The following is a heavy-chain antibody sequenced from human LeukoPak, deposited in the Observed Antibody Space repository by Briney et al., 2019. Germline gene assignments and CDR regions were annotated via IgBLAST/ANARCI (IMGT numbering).Heavy chain of an antibody. CDR2: ISYDGSNK. CDR1: GFTFSSYA. D-gene: IGHD5-24*01. Sequence: GGFLRLSCAVSGFTFSSYAMHWVRQAPGKGLEWVAVISYDGSNKYYADSVKGRFTISRDNSKNTLYLQMNSLRAEDTAVYYCAGNRDGYNYGDYWGQGTLVTVSS. V-gene: IGHV3-30-3*01. CDR3: AGNRDGYNYGDY. J-gene: IGHJ4*02.